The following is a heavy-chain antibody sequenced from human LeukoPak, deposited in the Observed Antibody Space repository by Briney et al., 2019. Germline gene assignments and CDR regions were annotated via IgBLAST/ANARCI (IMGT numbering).Heavy chain of an antibody. V-gene: IGHV1-18*01. D-gene: IGHD5-24*01. CDR3: ARVVEMATIVPYGY. Sequence: ASVKVSCKASGYTFTSYGISWVRQAPGQGLEWMGWISAYNGNTNYAQKLQGRVTMTTDTSTSTAYMELRSLRSDDTAVYYCARVVEMATIVPYGYWGQGTLVTVSS. CDR2: ISAYNGNT. J-gene: IGHJ4*02. CDR1: GYTFTSYG.